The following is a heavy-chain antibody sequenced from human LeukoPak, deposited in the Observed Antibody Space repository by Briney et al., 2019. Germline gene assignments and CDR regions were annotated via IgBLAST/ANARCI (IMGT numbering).Heavy chain of an antibody. V-gene: IGHV1-24*01. CDR3: ARESGSNWFDP. D-gene: IGHD1-26*01. Sequence: EASVKVSCKVSGYTLTEVAIHWVRQPPGKGLEWMGSFDPEDGETIYAENFQGSVTMTEDTSTDIAYMELSSLRSEDTAVYYCARESGSNWFDPWGQGTLVTVSS. CDR1: GYTLTEVA. CDR2: FDPEDGET. J-gene: IGHJ5*02.